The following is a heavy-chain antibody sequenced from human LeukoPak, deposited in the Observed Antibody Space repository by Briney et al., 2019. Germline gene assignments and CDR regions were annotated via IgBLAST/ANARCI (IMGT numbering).Heavy chain of an antibody. J-gene: IGHJ4*02. V-gene: IGHV3-33*01. CDR2: IYYDRSNE. CDR1: RFPFTSYG. Sequence: PGGGLRHSCASSRFPFTSYGMHWVRQAPGRGREWVAVIYYDRSNENYVYSVKGGFTISRDTSKNTMYLQMNRMTAEDAEEYYCARVGCTGIGYPIDYWGQGTLVTVSS. D-gene: IGHD2-8*02. CDR3: ARVGCTGIGYPIDY.